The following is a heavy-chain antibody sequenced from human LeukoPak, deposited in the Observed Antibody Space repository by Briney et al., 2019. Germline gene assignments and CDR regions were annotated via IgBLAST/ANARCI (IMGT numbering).Heavy chain of an antibody. CDR2: ISWDGAST. V-gene: IGHV3-43D*03. J-gene: IGHJ4*02. CDR3: AKDIWGATILGGFDY. CDR1: GFTFDDYA. D-gene: IGHD1-26*01. Sequence: PGGSLRRSCAASGFTFDDYAMHWVRQAPGKGREWVSLISWDGASTDYADSVKGRFTISRDNSKNSLYLQMNSLRAEDTALYYCAKDIWGATILGGFDYWGQGTLVTVSS.